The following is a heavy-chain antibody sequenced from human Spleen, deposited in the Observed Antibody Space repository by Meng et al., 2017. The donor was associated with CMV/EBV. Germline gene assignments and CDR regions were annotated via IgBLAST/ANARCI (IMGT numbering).Heavy chain of an antibody. V-gene: IGHV3-30*02. Sequence: GESLKISCAASGFTFNTYGMHWVRQAPGKGLEWVAFIQYTGRNRYYADSVKGRFTISRDNSKNTLCLQMNSLRAEDTAVYYCAKDGTHYGSGSYPPLWYYYGMDVWGQGTTVTVSS. J-gene: IGHJ6*02. D-gene: IGHD3-10*01. CDR2: IQYTGRNR. CDR3: AKDGTHYGSGSYPPLWYYYGMDV. CDR1: GFTFNTYG.